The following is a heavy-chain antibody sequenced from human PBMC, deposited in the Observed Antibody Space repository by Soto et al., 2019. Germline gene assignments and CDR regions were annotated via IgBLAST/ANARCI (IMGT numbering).Heavy chain of an antibody. CDR1: GGSISSGGYS. CDR2: IYHSGST. D-gene: IGHD3-16*02. Sequence: QLQLQESGSGLVKPSQTLSLTCAVSGGSISSGGYSWSWIRQPPGKGLEWIGYIYHSGSTYYNPSLKSRVTISVDRSKNQFSLKLSSVTAADTAVYYCARAEYDYVWVSYRPYYFDYWGQGTLVTVSS. J-gene: IGHJ4*02. CDR3: ARAEYDYVWVSYRPYYFDY. V-gene: IGHV4-30-2*01.